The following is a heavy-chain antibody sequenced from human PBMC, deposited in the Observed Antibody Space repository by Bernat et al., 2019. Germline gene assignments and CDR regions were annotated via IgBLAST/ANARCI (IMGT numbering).Heavy chain of an antibody. V-gene: IGHV3-66*01. Sequence: EVQLVESGGGLVQPGGSLRLSCAASGFAVSSNYMSWVRQAPGKGLEWVSVIYNDGSTYYADSVKGRFTMSRDNSKNTLFLQMNSLRVEDTAVYYCARGGQFVRFDYWGQGTLVTVSS. CDR1: GFAVSSNY. CDR3: ARGGQFVRFDY. J-gene: IGHJ4*02. CDR2: IYNDGST. D-gene: IGHD6-6*01.